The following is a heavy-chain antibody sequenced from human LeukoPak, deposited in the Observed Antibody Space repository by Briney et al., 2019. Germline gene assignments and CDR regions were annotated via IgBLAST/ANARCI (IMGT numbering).Heavy chain of an antibody. Sequence: GRSLRLSCAASGFTFSSYGMHWVRQAPGKGLEWVAVISYDGSNKYYADSVKGGFTISRDNSKNTLYLQVNSLRAEDTAVYYCAKGAGDYVDYYYGMDVWGKGTTVTVSS. D-gene: IGHD4-17*01. V-gene: IGHV3-30*18. CDR2: ISYDGSNK. CDR1: GFTFSSYG. CDR3: AKGAGDYVDYYYGMDV. J-gene: IGHJ6*04.